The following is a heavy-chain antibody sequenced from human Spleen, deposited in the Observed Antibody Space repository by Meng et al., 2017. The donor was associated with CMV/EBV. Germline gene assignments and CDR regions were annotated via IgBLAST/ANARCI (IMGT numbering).Heavy chain of an antibody. V-gene: IGHV3-23*01. CDR1: GFTFSSCA. Sequence: GGSLRLSCAASGFTFSSCAMSWVRQAPGKGLEGVSLISGSGDSTYYADSVKGRFTISRDNSKNTLYLQMSSLRAEDTAVYYCTAYTYYYDSSSSYNWFDPWGQGTLVTVSS. J-gene: IGHJ5*02. D-gene: IGHD3-22*01. CDR2: ISGSGDST. CDR3: TAYTYYYDSSSSYNWFDP.